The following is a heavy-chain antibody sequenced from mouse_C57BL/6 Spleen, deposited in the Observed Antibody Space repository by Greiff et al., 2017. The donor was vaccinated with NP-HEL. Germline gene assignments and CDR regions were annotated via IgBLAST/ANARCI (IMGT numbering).Heavy chain of an antibody. V-gene: IGHV1-64*01. CDR3: ARGKGGIYYGNYDAMDY. J-gene: IGHJ4*01. CDR1: GYTFTSYW. CDR2: IHPNSGST. Sequence: QVHVKQPGAELVKPGASVKLSCKASGYTFTSYWMHWVKQRPGQGLEWIGMIHPNSGSTNYNEKFKSKATLTVDKSSSTAYMQLSSLTSEDSAVYDCARGKGGIYYGNYDAMDYWGQGTSVTVSS. D-gene: IGHD2-1*01.